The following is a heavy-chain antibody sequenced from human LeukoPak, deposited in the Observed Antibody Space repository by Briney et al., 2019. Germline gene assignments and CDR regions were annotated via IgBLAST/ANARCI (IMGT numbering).Heavy chain of an antibody. CDR1: GFTFDSYA. J-gene: IGHJ4*02. CDR2: IKQDGSEK. D-gene: IGHD3-22*01. CDR3: ARDRYYYDSSGYYHDY. Sequence: GGSLRLSCAASGFTFDSYAMHWVRQAPGKGLEWVANIKQDGSEKYYVDSVKGRFTISRDNAKNSLYLQMNSLRAEDTAVYYCARDRYYYDSSGYYHDYWGQGTLVTVSS. V-gene: IGHV3-7*01.